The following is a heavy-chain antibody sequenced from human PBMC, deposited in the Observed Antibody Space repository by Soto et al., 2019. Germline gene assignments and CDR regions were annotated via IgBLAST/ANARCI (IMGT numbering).Heavy chain of an antibody. Sequence: SVKVSCKASGGTFSIYAISGVRQSPLRGLEGMGGIIPIFGTANYAQKFQGRVTITADKSTSTAYMELSSLRSEDTAVYYCARSLDGALMVYAIPISYYYGMDVWGQGTTVTVSS. V-gene: IGHV1-69*06. CDR2: IIPIFGTA. J-gene: IGHJ6*02. D-gene: IGHD2-8*01. CDR1: GGTFSIYA. CDR3: ARSLDGALMVYAIPISYYYGMDV.